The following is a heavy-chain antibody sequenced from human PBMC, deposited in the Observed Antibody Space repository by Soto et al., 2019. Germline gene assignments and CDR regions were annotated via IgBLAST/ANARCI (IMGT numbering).Heavy chain of an antibody. Sequence: QVQLAQSGPEVMKPGASVKVSCKASGYTFTTYGISWVRLAPGQGLEWLGWISGYNGQTNYAPRFRDRVTLTTDTSTSTTNMELRSLRSDDTAIYFCARDNRKELWVEGLNAMDVWGQGTTVTVSS. CDR3: ARDNRKELWVEGLNAMDV. D-gene: IGHD2-21*01. CDR1: GYTFTTYG. J-gene: IGHJ6*02. V-gene: IGHV1-18*01. CDR2: ISGYNGQT.